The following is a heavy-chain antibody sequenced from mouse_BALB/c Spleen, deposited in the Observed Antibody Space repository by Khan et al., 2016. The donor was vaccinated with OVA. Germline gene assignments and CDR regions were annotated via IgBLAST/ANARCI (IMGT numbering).Heavy chain of an antibody. J-gene: IGHJ1*01. Sequence: EVELVESGGGLVQPGGSLKLSCAASEFTFSGYGMSWVRQTPDKRLELVATINSNGGTSYYPDSVKGRFTISRDNAKNTLHLQMSSLKSEDTAMYYCARVYYRYDEGYWYFDVWGAGTTVTVSS. CDR1: EFTFSGYG. CDR2: INSNGGTS. V-gene: IGHV5-6-3*01. CDR3: ARVYYRYDEGYWYFDV. D-gene: IGHD2-14*01.